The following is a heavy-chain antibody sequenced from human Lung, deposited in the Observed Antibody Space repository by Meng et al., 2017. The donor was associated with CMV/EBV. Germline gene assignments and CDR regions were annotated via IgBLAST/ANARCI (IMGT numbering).Heavy chain of an antibody. CDR3: ARMIMNNYNYHFAMDV. CDR1: GGSLGDYF. J-gene: IGHJ6*02. D-gene: IGHD3-10*01. CDR2: IDHSGST. Sequence: GSLRLXCTVYGGSLGDYFWTWIRQPPGKGLGWVGEIDHSGSTKYNPSLKSRATISDDASKNQLSLKLRSLTAADTAGYYCARMIMNNYNYHFAMDVWGQGTXVTVSS. V-gene: IGHV4-34*01.